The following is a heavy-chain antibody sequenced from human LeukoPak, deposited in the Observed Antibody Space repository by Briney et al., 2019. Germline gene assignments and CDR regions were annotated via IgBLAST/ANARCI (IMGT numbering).Heavy chain of an antibody. CDR1: GFTFSSYG. V-gene: IGHV3-33*08. CDR2: IWYYGTNK. J-gene: IGHJ2*01. Sequence: PGGSLRLSCAASGFTFSSYGMHWVRQAPGKGLEWVSVIWYYGTNKYYADSVKGRFTISRDNSKNTLYLQMNSLRAEDTAVYYCARDDDYGDSYWYFDLWGRGTLVTVSS. CDR3: ARDDDYGDSYWYFDL. D-gene: IGHD4-17*01.